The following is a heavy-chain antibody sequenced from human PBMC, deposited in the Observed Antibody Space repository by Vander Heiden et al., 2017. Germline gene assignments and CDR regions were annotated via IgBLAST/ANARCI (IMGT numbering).Heavy chain of an antibody. CDR1: GFTFSSYA. Sequence: QVQLVESGGGVVQPGRSLRLSCAASGFTFSSYAMHWVRQAPGKGLEWVAVISYDGSNKYYADSVKGRFTISRDNSKNTLYLQMNSLRAEDTAVYYCARIDKDTAMVGYYYYGMDVWGQGTTVTVSS. V-gene: IGHV3-30-3*01. D-gene: IGHD5-18*01. CDR3: ARIDKDTAMVGYYYYGMDV. J-gene: IGHJ6*02. CDR2: ISYDGSNK.